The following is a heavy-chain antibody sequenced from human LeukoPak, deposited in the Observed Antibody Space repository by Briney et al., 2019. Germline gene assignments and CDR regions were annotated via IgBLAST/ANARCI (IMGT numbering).Heavy chain of an antibody. D-gene: IGHD2-2*01. V-gene: IGHV5-51*01. CDR1: RYSFTSYW. J-gene: IGHJ4*02. CDR2: IYPGDSDT. CDR3: TRLGEYCSSTSCYGGGLDY. Sequence: PGESLKISCKGSRYSFTSYWIGWVRQMPGKGLEWMGIIYPGDSDTRYSPSFQGQVTISADKSISTAYLQWSSLKASDTAMYYCTRLGEYCSSTSCYGGGLDYWGQGTLVTVSS.